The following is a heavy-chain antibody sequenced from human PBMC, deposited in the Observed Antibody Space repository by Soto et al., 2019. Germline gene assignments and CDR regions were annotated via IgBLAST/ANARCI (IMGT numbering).Heavy chain of an antibody. CDR1: GGTFSSDA. D-gene: IGHD3-22*01. CDR2: IIPIFGTA. Sequence: GASVKVSCKASGGTFSSDAISWVRQAPGQGLEWMGGIIPIFGTANYAQKFQGRVTITADESTSTAYMELSSLRSEDTAVYYCARSDLGSGYYYWFDPWGQGTLVTVSS. V-gene: IGHV1-69*13. J-gene: IGHJ5*02. CDR3: ARSDLGSGYYYWFDP.